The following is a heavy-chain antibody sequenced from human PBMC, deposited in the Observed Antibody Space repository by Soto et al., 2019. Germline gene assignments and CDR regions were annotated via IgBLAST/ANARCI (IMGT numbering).Heavy chain of an antibody. J-gene: IGHJ5*02. CDR1: GDSINNSHW. D-gene: IGHD6-13*01. CDR2: TYHSGTT. CDR3: AREVNSSPARGPNWFDP. Sequence: QVQLQESGPGLVQPSGTLSLTCAVSGDSINNSHWWSWVRQTPGKGLEWIGETYHSGTTNYNPSIKHRVTISIDKSKNQFSLKMNSVTAADTAVYYCAREVNSSPARGPNWFDPWGQGTLVTVSS. V-gene: IGHV4-4*02.